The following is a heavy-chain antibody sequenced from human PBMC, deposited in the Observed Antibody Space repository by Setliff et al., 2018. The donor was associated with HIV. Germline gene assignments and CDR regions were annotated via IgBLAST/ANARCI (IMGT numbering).Heavy chain of an antibody. CDR2: IYYSGST. J-gene: IGHJ6*03. D-gene: IGHD6-19*01. Sequence: SETLSLTCTVSGGSISSYYWSWIRQPPGKGLEWIGYIYYSGSTNYSPSLKSRVTISVDTSKNQFSLKLSSVTAADTAVYYCARDRSSGRGYYYYYYMDVWGKGTTVTVS. CDR1: GGSISSYY. CDR3: ARDRSSGRGYYYYYYMDV. V-gene: IGHV4-59*01.